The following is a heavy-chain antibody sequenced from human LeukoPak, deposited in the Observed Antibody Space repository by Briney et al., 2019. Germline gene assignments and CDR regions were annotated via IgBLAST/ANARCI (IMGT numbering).Heavy chain of an antibody. CDR1: GFTFEDYA. J-gene: IGHJ3*02. CDR3: AKDPVPARDAFDI. V-gene: IGHV3-23*01. CDR2: ISGSGGST. Sequence: GGSLRLSCEASGFTFEDYAMSWVRQAPGKGLEWVSAISGSGGSTYYADSVKGRFTISRDNSKNTLYLQMNSLRAEDTAVYYCAKDPVPARDAFDIWGQGTMVTVSS.